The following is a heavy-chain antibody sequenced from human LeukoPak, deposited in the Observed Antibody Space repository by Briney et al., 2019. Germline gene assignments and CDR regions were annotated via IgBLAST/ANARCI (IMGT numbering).Heavy chain of an antibody. CDR1: GYTFISYY. V-gene: IGHV1-46*01. CDR2: INPSGGST. Sequence: ASVKVSCKASGYTFISYYMHWVRQAPGQGLEWMGIINPSGGSTSYAQKFQGRVTMTRDTSISTAYMELSRLRSDDTAVYYCAREGPGVTMIVVVITTSGDWYFDLWGRGTLVTVSS. D-gene: IGHD3-22*01. CDR3: AREGPGVTMIVVVITTSGDWYFDL. J-gene: IGHJ2*01.